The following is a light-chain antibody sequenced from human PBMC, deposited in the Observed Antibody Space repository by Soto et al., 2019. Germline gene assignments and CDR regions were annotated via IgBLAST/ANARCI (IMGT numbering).Light chain of an antibody. V-gene: IGKV4-1*01. CDR2: WAS. CDR3: HQYYGTLWT. J-gene: IGKJ1*01. Sequence: DIVMTQSPDSLAVSLGERATINCKSSQSILYTSNNNNYLAWYQQKPGQPPKLRIYWASTRESGVPDRFSGSGPGTDFTLTSSSLQPEDVAVYYCHQYYGTLWTFGQGTKVQIK. CDR1: QSILYTSNNNNY.